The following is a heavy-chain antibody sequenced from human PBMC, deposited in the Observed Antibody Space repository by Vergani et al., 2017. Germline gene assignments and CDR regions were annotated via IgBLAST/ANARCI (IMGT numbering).Heavy chain of an antibody. J-gene: IGHJ3*02. V-gene: IGHV1-69*06. CDR3: ARDPSNWGPGAFDI. CDR2: IIPIFGTA. CDR1: GGTFSSYA. D-gene: IGHD7-27*01. Sequence: QVQLVQSGAEVKKPGSSVKVSCKASGGTFSSYAISWVRQAPGQGLEWMGGIIPIFGTANYAQKFQGRVTITADKSTSTAYMELSSLGSEDTAVYYCARDPSNWGPGAFDIWGQGTMVTVSS.